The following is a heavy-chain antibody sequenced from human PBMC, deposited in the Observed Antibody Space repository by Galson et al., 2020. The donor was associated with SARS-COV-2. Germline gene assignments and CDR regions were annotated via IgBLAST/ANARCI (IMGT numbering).Heavy chain of an antibody. D-gene: IGHD6-19*01. CDR2: IIPIFGTA. CDR3: ARDLPSSSGWYLLWFDP. CDR1: GGTFSSYA. J-gene: IGHJ5*02. Sequence: SVKVSCKASGGTFSSYAISWVRQAPGQGLEWMGGIIPIFGTANYAQKFQGRVTITADKSTSTAYMELSSLRSEDTAVYYCARDLPSSSGWYLLWFDPWGQGTLVTVSS. V-gene: IGHV1-69*06.